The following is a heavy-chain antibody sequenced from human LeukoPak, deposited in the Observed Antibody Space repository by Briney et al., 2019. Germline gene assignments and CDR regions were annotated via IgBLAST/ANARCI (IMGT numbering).Heavy chain of an antibody. J-gene: IGHJ6*03. CDR2: IIPIFGTA. CDR3: ARVTYSSSSYYYYMDV. Sequence: ASAKVSCKASGGTFSSYAISWVRQAPGQGLEWMGGIIPIFGTANYAQKFQGRVTITTDESTSTAYMELSSLRSEDTAVYYCARVTYSSSSYYYYMDVWGKGTTVTVSS. CDR1: GGTFSSYA. V-gene: IGHV1-69*05. D-gene: IGHD6-6*01.